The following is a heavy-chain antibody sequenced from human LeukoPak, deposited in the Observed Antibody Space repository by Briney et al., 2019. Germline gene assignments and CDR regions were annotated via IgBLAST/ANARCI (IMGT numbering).Heavy chain of an antibody. Sequence: GGSLRLTCAASGFTFSTYSLNWIRQPPGKGPEWVSAINGSGSSIYYADSVKGRFTISSDNVKNSLFLQMNSLRAEDAAVYYCARGAYSFGPDDYWGQGTLVTVSS. V-gene: IGHV3-21*01. J-gene: IGHJ4*02. D-gene: IGHD3/OR15-3a*01. CDR1: GFTFSTYS. CDR3: ARGAYSFGPDDY. CDR2: INGSGSSI.